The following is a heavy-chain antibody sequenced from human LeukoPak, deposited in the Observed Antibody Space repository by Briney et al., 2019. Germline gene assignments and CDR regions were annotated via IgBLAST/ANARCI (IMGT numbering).Heavy chain of an antibody. CDR1: GYTFTSYG. V-gene: IGHV1-18*01. CDR3: ARGRREYESSGYYYYYYGMDV. CDR2: ISAYNGNT. Sequence: ASVKVSCKASGYTFTSYGISWVRQAPGQGLEWMGWISAYNGNTNYAQKLQGRVTMTTDTSTSTAYMELSSLRSEDTAVYYCARGRREYESSGYYYYYYGMDVWGQGTTVTVSS. D-gene: IGHD3-22*01. J-gene: IGHJ6*02.